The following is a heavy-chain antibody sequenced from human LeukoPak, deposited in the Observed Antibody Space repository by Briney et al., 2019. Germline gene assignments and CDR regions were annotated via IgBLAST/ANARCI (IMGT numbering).Heavy chain of an antibody. D-gene: IGHD6-13*01. J-gene: IGHJ4*02. CDR2: LYYVGTT. V-gene: IGHV4-59*08. Sequence: SETLSLTCTVSGGSISNYYWSWVRQPPGKGLEWMGYLYYVGTTNYNPSLKSRVTISVDTSNNQFSLNLDSVTAADTAVYYCARHRYASTWYAFDHWGQGTLVAVSS. CDR1: GGSISNYY. CDR3: ARHRYASTWYAFDH.